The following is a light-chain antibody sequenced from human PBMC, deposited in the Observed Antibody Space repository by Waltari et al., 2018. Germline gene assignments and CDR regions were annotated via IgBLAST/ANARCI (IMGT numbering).Light chain of an antibody. CDR2: DVS. CDR3: RSQTTNKCVV. V-gene: IGLV2-14*03. CDR1: SRDVGAYDH. Sequence: QSALTQPASVSGSPGQSITISCTGSSRDVGAYDHVSWYQQHPGKAPKLVIFDVSARPSGVSERFTGSKSGNTASLTISGLQAEDEADYYCRSQTTNKCVVFGGGTKVTVL. J-gene: IGLJ2*01.